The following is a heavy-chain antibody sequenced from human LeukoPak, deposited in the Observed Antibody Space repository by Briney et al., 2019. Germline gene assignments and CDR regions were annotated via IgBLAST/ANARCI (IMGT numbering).Heavy chain of an antibody. D-gene: IGHD6-19*01. V-gene: IGHV3-23*01. J-gene: IGHJ4*02. Sequence: PGGSLRLSCAASGFTFSSYAMSWVRQAPGKGLEWVSAISGSGGSTYYADSVKGRFTISRDNSKNTLYLQMNSLRAEDTAVYYCAKSFNLLNSGWYDVGDYWGQGTLVTVSS. CDR3: AKSFNLLNSGWYDVGDY. CDR2: ISGSGGST. CDR1: GFTFSSYA.